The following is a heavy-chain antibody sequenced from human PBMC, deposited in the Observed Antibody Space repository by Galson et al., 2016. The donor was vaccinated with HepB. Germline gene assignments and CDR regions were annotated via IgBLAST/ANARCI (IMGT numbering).Heavy chain of an antibody. CDR2: ISGSGGST. CDR3: AKDQHDSSGYYLGVDY. V-gene: IGHV3-23*01. J-gene: IGHJ4*02. CDR1: GFTFSTYA. Sequence: SLRLSCAASGFTFSTYAMSWVRQAPGKGLEWVSLISGSGGSTFYADSVKGRFTISRDNSKNTLYLQMNSLRAEDTAVYYCAKDQHDSSGYYLGVDYWGQGTLVTVSS. D-gene: IGHD3-22*01.